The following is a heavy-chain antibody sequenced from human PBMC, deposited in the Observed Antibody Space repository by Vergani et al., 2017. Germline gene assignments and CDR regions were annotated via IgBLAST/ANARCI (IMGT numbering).Heavy chain of an antibody. V-gene: IGHV3-48*01. CDR1: GFTFSSYS. CDR2: ISSSSTTI. J-gene: IGHJ5*02. CDR3: ARGTPGYQGGDRRFDP. Sequence: EVQLLESGGGLAQPGGSLRLSCAASGFTFSSYSMSWVRQAPGKGLEWVSFISSSSTTISYSDSVKGRFTISRDNGEYSLYLQMNSLRAEDTAVYFCARGTPGYQGGDRRFDPWGQGTLVTVSS. D-gene: IGHD5-12*01.